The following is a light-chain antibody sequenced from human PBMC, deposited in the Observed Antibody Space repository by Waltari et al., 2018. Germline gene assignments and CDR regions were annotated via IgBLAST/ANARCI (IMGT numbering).Light chain of an antibody. CDR2: VAS. Sequence: DIRMTQSPSSLSASVGDRVSITCRASETVSTYVGWYNQKPGKAPNLLIYVASNLQSGVPSRFSGSGSGTDFTLTISSLQVEDFATYYCQQSYRIPPTFGQGTKVEI. CDR3: QQSYRIPPT. CDR1: ETVSTY. J-gene: IGKJ2*01. V-gene: IGKV1-39*01.